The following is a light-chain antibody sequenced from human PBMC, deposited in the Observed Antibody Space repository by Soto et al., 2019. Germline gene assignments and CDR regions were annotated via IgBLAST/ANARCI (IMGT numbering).Light chain of an antibody. J-gene: IGLJ1*01. V-gene: IGLV2-14*01. CDR2: EVS. CDR3: CSFTSIPTYV. Sequence: QSALTQPAAVSGSLGQSITISCTGTSSDVGADNYVSWDQQQPGKAPKLMISEVSNRPSGDSTRFSSSQSGNTASLILSGLQAEDEADYYCCSFTSIPTYVLGTGTKVPVL. CDR1: SSDVGADNY.